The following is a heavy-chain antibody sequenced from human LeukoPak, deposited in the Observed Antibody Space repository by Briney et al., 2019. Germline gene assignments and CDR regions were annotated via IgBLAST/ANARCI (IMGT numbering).Heavy chain of an antibody. CDR2: ISSSSSYI. CDR1: GFTFSSYS. CDR3: ARVSVTMIVVATFDY. Sequence: GGSLRLSCAASGFTFSSYSMNWVRQAPGKGLEWVSSISSSSSYIYYADSVKGRFTISRDNAKNSLYLQMNSLGAEDTAVYYCARVSVTMIVVATFDYWGQGTLVTVSS. D-gene: IGHD3-22*01. J-gene: IGHJ4*02. V-gene: IGHV3-21*01.